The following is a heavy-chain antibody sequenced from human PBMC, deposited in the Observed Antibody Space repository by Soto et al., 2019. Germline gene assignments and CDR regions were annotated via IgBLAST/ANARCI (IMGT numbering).Heavy chain of an antibody. D-gene: IGHD3-22*01. V-gene: IGHV3-21*01. CDR1: GFTFSSYS. CDR3: ARDFLRSHYYDSSGSTGFDY. CDR2: ISSSSSYI. J-gene: IGHJ4*02. Sequence: GGSLRLSCAASGFTFSSYSMNWVRQAPGKGLEWVSSISSSSSYIYYADSVKGRFTISRANAKNSLYLQMNSLRAEDTAVYYCARDFLRSHYYDSSGSTGFDYWGQGTLVTVSS.